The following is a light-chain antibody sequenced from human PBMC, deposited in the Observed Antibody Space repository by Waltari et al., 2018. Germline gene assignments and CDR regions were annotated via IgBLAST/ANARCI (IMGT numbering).Light chain of an antibody. J-gene: IGKJ5*01. CDR2: DAS. Sequence: PATLSLSPGERATLSCRASQSVSSYLAWYQQKPGQAPRLLIYDASNRATGIPARFSGSGSGTDFTLTISSLEPEDFAVYYCQQRSNWITFGQGTRLEIK. CDR1: QSVSSY. V-gene: IGKV3-11*01. CDR3: QQRSNWIT.